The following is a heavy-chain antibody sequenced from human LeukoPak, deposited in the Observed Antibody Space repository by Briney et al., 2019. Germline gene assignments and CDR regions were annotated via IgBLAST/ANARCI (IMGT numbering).Heavy chain of an antibody. V-gene: IGHV4-59*01. D-gene: IGHD3-22*01. CDR2: IYYSGST. CDR3: ARETYYYDSSGSPVHRFDY. Sequence: SETLSLTCTLSGGSISSYYWSWIRQPPGKGLEWIGYIYYSGSTNYNPALKSRVTISVDTSKNQFTLKLSSVTAADTAVYYCARETYYYDSSGSPVHRFDYWGQGTLVTVSS. CDR1: GGSISSYY. J-gene: IGHJ4*02.